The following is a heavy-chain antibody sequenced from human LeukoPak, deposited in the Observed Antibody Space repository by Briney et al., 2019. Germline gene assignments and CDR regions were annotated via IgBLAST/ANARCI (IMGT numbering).Heavy chain of an antibody. CDR1: SRSA. J-gene: IGHJ4*02. Sequence: GGSLRLSCPAFSRSAMSWVRQAPGKGLEWVSAISGGGETSYHANSVEGRFTISRDNSNTLYLQMNSLREDDTAIYYCAKSQQLSGFPFDFWGQGTLVIVSS. CDR2: ISGGGETS. CDR3: AKSQQLSGFPFDF. D-gene: IGHD3-22*01. V-gene: IGHV3-23*01.